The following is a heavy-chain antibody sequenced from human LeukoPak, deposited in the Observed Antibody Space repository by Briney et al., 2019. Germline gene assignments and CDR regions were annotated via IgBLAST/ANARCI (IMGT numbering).Heavy chain of an antibody. CDR3: ARAPPDNSIQEVQGDY. CDR1: GFTFSSYA. J-gene: IGHJ4*02. D-gene: IGHD3-3*02. Sequence: GGSLRLSCAASGFTFSSYAMNWVRQAPGKGLEWVSACGTSGDTYYADSVRGRFTISRDNAKNTVYLQMSSLRAEDTAVYYCARAPPDNSIQEVQGDYWGQGTLVTVSS. V-gene: IGHV3-23*01. CDR2: CGTSGDT.